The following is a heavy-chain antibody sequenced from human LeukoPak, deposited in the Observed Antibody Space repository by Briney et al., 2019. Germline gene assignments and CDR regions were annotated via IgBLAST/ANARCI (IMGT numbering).Heavy chain of an antibody. J-gene: IGHJ4*02. CDR1: GITVSSNY. CDR3: ARGTATPRFDY. V-gene: IGHV3-66*02. Sequence: PEGSLRLSCAASGITVSSNYMSWVRQAPGKGLEWVSVLYSGGSTYYTDSVKGRFTISRDNSKNTLYLQMNSLRAEDTAVYYCARGTATPRFDYWGQGTLVTVSS. CDR2: LYSGGST. D-gene: IGHD1-7*01.